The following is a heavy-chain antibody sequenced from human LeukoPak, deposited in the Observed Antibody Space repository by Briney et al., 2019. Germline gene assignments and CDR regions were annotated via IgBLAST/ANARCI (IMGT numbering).Heavy chain of an antibody. D-gene: IGHD3-22*01. CDR2: IYHSGST. CDR1: GYSISSGYY. CDR3: ARGASGYYDSSEDY. J-gene: IGHJ4*02. V-gene: IGHV4-38-2*01. Sequence: PSETLCLTCAVSGYSISSGYYWGWIRQPPGKGLEWIGSIYHSGSTYYNPSLKSRVTISVDTSKNQFSLKLSSVTAADTAVYYCARGASGYYDSSEDYWGQGTLVSVSS.